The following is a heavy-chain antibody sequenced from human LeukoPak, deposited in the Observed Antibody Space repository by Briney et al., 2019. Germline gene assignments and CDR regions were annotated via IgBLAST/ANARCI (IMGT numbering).Heavy chain of an antibody. CDR1: GYTFTSYY. CDR2: INPSGGST. V-gene: IGHV1-46*01. J-gene: IGHJ6*02. D-gene: IGHD3-3*01. CDR3: ARDRHDFWSGHYYGMDV. Sequence: ASVKVSCKTSGYTFTSYYIHWVRQAPGQGLEWMGVINPSGGSTGYAPKFQGRVMMTRDMSTSTVYMELNSLKSDDTAVYYCARDRHDFWSGHYYGMDVWGQGTTVTVSS.